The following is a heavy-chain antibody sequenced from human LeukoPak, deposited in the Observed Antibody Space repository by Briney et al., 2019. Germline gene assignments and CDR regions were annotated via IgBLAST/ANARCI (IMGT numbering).Heavy chain of an antibody. V-gene: IGHV3-66*01. J-gene: IGHJ3*02. Sequence: PGGSLRLSCAASGFTVSSNYMSWVRQAPGKGLEWVSVIHSGGYTYYADSVKGRFTISRDNSKNTLYLQMNSLRAEDTAVYYCARTILLKAFDIWGQGTTVTVSS. CDR3: ARTILLKAFDI. CDR1: GFTVSSNY. D-gene: IGHD3-10*01. CDR2: IHSGGYT.